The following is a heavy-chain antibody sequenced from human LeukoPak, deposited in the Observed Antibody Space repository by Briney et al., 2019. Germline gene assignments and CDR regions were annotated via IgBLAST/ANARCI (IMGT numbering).Heavy chain of an antibody. CDR2: IYPGDSDT. J-gene: IGHJ5*02. Sequence: GESLKISCKGSGYSFTSYWIGWVRPMPGKGLEWMGIIYPGDSDTRYSPSFQGQVAISADKSISTAYLQWSSLKASDTAMYYCARQGWAPSRENWFDPWGQGTLVTVSS. CDR3: ARQGWAPSRENWFDP. D-gene: IGHD2-15*01. CDR1: GYSFTSYW. V-gene: IGHV5-51*01.